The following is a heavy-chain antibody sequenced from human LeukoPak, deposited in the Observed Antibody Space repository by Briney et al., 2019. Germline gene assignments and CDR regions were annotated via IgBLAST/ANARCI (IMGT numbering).Heavy chain of an antibody. CDR3: ARDRGERITMVRGVSKDY. Sequence: ASVKVSCKASGYTFTGYYMHWVRQAPGQGLEWMGWISAYNGNTNYAQKLQGRVTMTTDTSTSTAYMELRSLRSDDTAVYYCARDRGERITMVRGVSKDYWGQGTLVTVSS. D-gene: IGHD3-10*01. J-gene: IGHJ4*02. V-gene: IGHV1-18*04. CDR2: ISAYNGNT. CDR1: GYTFTGYY.